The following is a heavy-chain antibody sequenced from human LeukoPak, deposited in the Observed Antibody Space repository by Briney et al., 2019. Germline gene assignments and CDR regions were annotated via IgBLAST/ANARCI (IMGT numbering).Heavy chain of an antibody. CDR1: GYTFISYG. V-gene: IGHV1-18*01. J-gene: IGHJ2*01. D-gene: IGHD2-21*02. CDR3: ARGLGVVTAKSEKPKPSYFDP. CDR2: ISGYNGNT. Sequence: ASVKVSCTASGYTFISYGISWVRQAPGQGLEWMGWISGYNGNTNYAQNLQGRVTMTTDTSTSTAYMELRSLRSDATAVYYCARGLGVVTAKSEKPKPSYFDPWGRGTQVTVSS.